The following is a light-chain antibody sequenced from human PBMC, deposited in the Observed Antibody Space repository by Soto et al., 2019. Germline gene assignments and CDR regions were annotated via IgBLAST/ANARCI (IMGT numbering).Light chain of an antibody. CDR1: SGHTTYD. J-gene: IGLJ2*01. CDR2: VRGDGSH. CDR3: QTWGTDYRI. Sequence: QLVLTQSPSASASLGASVKLTCTLSSGHTTYDIAWHQQQPERGPRYLMKVRGDGSHTKGDGIPDRFSGSTSGAERYLTISGLQSEDEADYYCQTWGTDYRIFGGGTKVTVL. V-gene: IGLV4-69*02.